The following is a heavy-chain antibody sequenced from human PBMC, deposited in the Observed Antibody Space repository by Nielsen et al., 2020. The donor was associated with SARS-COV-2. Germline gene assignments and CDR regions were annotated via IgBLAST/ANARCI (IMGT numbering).Heavy chain of an antibody. V-gene: IGHV3-30*18. D-gene: IGHD3-10*01. CDR3: VKDGAYYGVRGVVHFGY. CDR1: GFSFSNYS. J-gene: IGHJ4*02. Sequence: GESLKISCAGSGFSFSNYSMHWVRQTPGRGLEWVAYISYDGSDQYYEDSLKGRFTISRDNSKNILYLQMNNLRAEDTAVYYCVKDGAYYGVRGVVHFGYGGRGNLVTVSS. CDR2: ISYDGSDQ.